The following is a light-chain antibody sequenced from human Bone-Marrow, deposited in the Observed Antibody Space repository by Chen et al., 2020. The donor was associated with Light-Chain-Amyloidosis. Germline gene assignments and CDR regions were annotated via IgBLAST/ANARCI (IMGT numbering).Light chain of an antibody. Sequence: EIVMTQSPANLSLAPGARATLSCRASQSVSSNLAWYQQKPGQAPRLLIYGASTRATGIPARFSGSGSGTEFTLTISSLQSEDFAVYYCQQYNNWPGTFGPGTKVDIK. CDR1: QSVSSN. V-gene: IGKV3-15*01. CDR2: GAS. J-gene: IGKJ3*01. CDR3: QQYNNWPGT.